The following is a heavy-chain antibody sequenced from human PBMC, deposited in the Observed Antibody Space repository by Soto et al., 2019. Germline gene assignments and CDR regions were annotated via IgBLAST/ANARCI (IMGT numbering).Heavy chain of an antibody. CDR3: ARDPGITMIRGVHYYYYGMDV. V-gene: IGHV3-7*04. J-gene: IGHJ6*02. CDR2: IKKDGSEK. Sequence: PGGSLRLSCAASGFTFSSYWMNWVRQAPGKGLEWVANIKKDGSEKNYVDSVKGRLTISRDNAKNSLYLQMNSLRAEDTAVYYCARDPGITMIRGVHYYYYGMDVWGQGTTVTVSS. CDR1: GFTFSSYW. D-gene: IGHD3-10*01.